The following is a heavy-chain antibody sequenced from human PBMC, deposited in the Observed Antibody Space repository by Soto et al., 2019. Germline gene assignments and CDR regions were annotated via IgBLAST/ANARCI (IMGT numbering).Heavy chain of an antibody. J-gene: IGHJ6*03. Sequence: GGSLRLSCAASGFTFSSYAMHWVRQAPGKGLEYVSAISSNGGSTYYANSVKGRFTISRDNSKNTLYLQMGSLRAEDMAVYYCARGLETGSYYNLTLYYYYYYMDVWGKGTTVTVSS. CDR1: GFTFSSYA. D-gene: IGHD3-10*01. CDR2: ISSNGGST. V-gene: IGHV3-64*01. CDR3: ARGLETGSYYNLTLYYYYYYMDV.